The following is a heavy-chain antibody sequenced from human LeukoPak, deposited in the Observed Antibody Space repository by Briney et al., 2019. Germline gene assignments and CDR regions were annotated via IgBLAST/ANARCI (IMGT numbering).Heavy chain of an antibody. CDR3: ARSPYYYDSSGYYLSPFDY. CDR2: IHTSGST. D-gene: IGHD3-22*01. CDR1: GGSISSYY. V-gene: IGHV4-4*07. Sequence: PSETLSLTCTVSGGSISSYYWSWIRQPAGKGLEWIGRIHTSGSTNYNPSLKSRVTMSVDTSKNQFSLKLSSVTAADTAVYYCARSPYYYDSSGYYLSPFDYWGQGTLVTVSS. J-gene: IGHJ4*02.